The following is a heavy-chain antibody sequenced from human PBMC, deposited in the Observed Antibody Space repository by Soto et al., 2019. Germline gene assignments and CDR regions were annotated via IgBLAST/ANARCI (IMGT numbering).Heavy chain of an antibody. CDR3: ARDHRYYDILTGYYEDDY. CDR1: GYTFTGYY. CDR2: INPNSGGT. J-gene: IGHJ4*02. Sequence: ASVKVSCKASGYTFTGYYMHWGRQAPGQGVEWMGWINPNSGGTNYAQKFQGRVTMTRDTSISTAYMELSRLRSDDTAVYYCARDHRYYDILTGYYEDDYWGQGTLVTVSS. D-gene: IGHD3-9*01. V-gene: IGHV1-2*02.